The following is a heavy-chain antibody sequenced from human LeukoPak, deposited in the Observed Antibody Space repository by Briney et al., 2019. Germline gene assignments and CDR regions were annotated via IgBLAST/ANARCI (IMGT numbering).Heavy chain of an antibody. CDR2: IYYSGST. Sequence: PSETLSLTCTVSGGSISSGGYYWSWIRQHPGKGLEWIGYIYYSGSTYYNPSLKSRVTISVDTSKNQFSLKLSSVTAADTAVYYCAIGRRGYSYGTFDYWGQGTLVTVSS. V-gene: IGHV4-31*03. CDR3: AIGRRGYSYGTFDY. J-gene: IGHJ4*02. D-gene: IGHD5-18*01. CDR1: GGSISSGGYY.